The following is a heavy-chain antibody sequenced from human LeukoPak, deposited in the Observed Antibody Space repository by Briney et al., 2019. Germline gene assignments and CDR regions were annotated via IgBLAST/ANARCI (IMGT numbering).Heavy chain of an antibody. V-gene: IGHV1-46*01. J-gene: IGHJ4*02. CDR3: AREGTEGPFDF. D-gene: IGHD3-10*01. CDR2: INASNNST. CDR1: GYTFTSYY. Sequence: ASVKVSCKASGYTFTSYYMHWVRQAPGQGLEWMGIINASNNSTTYAQKFQGRVTMTRDTSTSTVYMELSSLRSEDTAVYYCAREGTEGPFDFWGQGTLVTVSS.